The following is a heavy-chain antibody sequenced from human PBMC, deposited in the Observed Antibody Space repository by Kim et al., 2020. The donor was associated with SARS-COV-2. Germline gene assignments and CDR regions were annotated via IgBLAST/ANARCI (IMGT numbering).Heavy chain of an antibody. V-gene: IGHV3-7*03. Sequence: GSEPCDGDSVGGRVTISRDNAKNSWYLQMNSLTGEDTAVYYCSRCCGLDYWGQGAQVTVSS. J-gene: IGHJ4*02. CDR2: GSEP. D-gene: IGHD6-25*01. CDR3: SRCCGLDY.